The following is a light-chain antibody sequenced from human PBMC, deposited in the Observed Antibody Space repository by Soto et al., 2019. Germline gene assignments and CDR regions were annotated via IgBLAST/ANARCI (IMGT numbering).Light chain of an antibody. CDR3: QQYNSYPLT. J-gene: IGKJ4*01. V-gene: IGKV1D-16*01. CDR1: QAIGSW. Sequence: DIQMTQSPSSLSASVGDRVTITCRASQAIGSWLAWYQQKPGKAPTSLIYDASNLQTEVPSRLSGSGSGTDFTLTISGLQPEDSATYYCQQYNSYPLTFGGGTMVEIK. CDR2: DAS.